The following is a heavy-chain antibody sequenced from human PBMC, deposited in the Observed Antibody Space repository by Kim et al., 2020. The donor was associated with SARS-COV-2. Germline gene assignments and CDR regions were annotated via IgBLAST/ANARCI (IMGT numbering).Heavy chain of an antibody. Sequence: SVKVSCKASGGTFSSYAISWVRQAPGQGLEWMGGIIPIFGTANYAQKFQGRVTITADESTSTAYMELSSLRSEDTVVYYCARGAHCGGDCYSRGNYYYYGMDVWGQGTTVTVSS. CDR1: GGTFSSYA. CDR3: ARGAHCGGDCYSRGNYYYYGMDV. J-gene: IGHJ6*02. CDR2: IIPIFGTA. D-gene: IGHD2-21*02. V-gene: IGHV1-69*13.